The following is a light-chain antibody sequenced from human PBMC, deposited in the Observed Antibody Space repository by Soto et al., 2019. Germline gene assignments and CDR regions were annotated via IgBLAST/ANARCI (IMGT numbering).Light chain of an antibody. CDR3: QQYGSSPKT. V-gene: IGKV3-20*01. Sequence: IVLTQSPGTLSLSPGERATLSCRASQSVTSSYLAWYQQKPGQAPRLLIYGASSRATGIPDRFSGSGSGTDFTLTISRLEPEDFAVYYCQQYGSSPKTVGGGTKVDNK. CDR2: GAS. CDR1: QSVTSSY. J-gene: IGKJ4*01.